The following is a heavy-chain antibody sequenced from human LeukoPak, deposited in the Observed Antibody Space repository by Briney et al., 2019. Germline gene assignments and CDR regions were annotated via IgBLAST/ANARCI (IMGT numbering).Heavy chain of an antibody. CDR2: ISYDGSNK. CDR3: AKDLPRLRFLEEVDY. Sequence: PGGSLRLSCAASGFTFSSYAMHWVRQAPGKGLEWVAVISYDGSNKYYADSVKGRFTISRDNSKNTLYLQMNSLRAEDTAVYYCAKDLPRLRFLEEVDYWGQGTLVTVSS. V-gene: IGHV3-30-3*01. D-gene: IGHD3-3*01. J-gene: IGHJ4*02. CDR1: GFTFSSYA.